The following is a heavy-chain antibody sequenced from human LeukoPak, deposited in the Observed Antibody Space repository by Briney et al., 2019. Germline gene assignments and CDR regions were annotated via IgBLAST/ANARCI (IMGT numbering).Heavy chain of an antibody. V-gene: IGHV3-30*02. J-gene: IGHJ4*02. CDR3: AKDPTGIGEYYFDY. D-gene: IGHD1-14*01. CDR1: GFTFSSYG. CDR2: IRNGDNNE. Sequence: GGSLRLSCAASGFTFSSYGMHWGRQGPGRGVQWGVFIRNGDNNEEYANSLKGRFAISRDNSKNTLYLKLTSLGGEVTAVYYCAKDPTGIGEYYFDYWGQGALVSVSS.